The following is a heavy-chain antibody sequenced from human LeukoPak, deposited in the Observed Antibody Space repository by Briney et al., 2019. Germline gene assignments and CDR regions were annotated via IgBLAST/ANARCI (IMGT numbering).Heavy chain of an antibody. J-gene: IGHJ4*02. V-gene: IGHV3-7*03. D-gene: IGHD2-15*01. CDR2: IRDDGSEK. Sequence: GGSLRLSCEASGFTFRNYWMSWVRQAPGKGLEWVASIRDDGSEKYYVDSVKGRFTISRDNAKNSLYLQMNSLRAEDTAVYYCAKDYVVNYWGQGTLVTVSS. CDR1: GFTFRNYW. CDR3: AKDYVVNY.